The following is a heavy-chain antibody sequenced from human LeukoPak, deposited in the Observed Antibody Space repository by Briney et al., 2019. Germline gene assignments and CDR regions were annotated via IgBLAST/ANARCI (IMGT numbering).Heavy chain of an antibody. CDR3: ARPHPAHIAVAVPFDY. CDR2: IYYSGST. CDR1: GGSISSSSYY. V-gene: IGHV4-39*01. Sequence: PSETLSLTCTVSGGSISSSSYYWGWIRQPPGKGLEWIGSIYYSGSTYYNPSLKSRVTISVDTSKNQFSLKLSSVTAADTAVYYCARPHPAHIAVAVPFDYWGQGTLVTVSS. D-gene: IGHD6-19*01. J-gene: IGHJ4*02.